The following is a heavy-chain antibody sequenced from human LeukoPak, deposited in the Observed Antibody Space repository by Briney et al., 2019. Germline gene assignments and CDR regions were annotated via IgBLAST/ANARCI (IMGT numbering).Heavy chain of an antibody. CDR1: AFTLSDYA. CDR2: TRGRGDET. V-gene: IGHV3-23*01. J-gene: IGHJ6*03. Sequence: GGSLRLSSAASAFTLSDYATSWVRHAPGGGLGWVSATRGRGDETFHADSVKGRFTTSRDNSKNTLSLQMSSLRVEDSAVYFCAKDTSAWWYHRAYMNVWGTGTTVTVSS. D-gene: IGHD2-15*01. CDR3: AKDTSAWWYHRAYMNV.